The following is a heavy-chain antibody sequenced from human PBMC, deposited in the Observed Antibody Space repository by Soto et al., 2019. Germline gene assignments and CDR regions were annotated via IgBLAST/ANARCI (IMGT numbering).Heavy chain of an antibody. J-gene: IGHJ5*02. CDR3: SGVLRGGVNWVDP. Sequence: HLVQSGPEVKKPGASVTVSCKTSGDTFTNFGLSWVRQAPGQGLEWMGWIATYNSNKNYAQKFQGRLTLTTDTFTSTGYQGLEGLEYDDTGVYYCSGVLRGGVNWVDPWGQGTLGTVSS. D-gene: IGHD3-10*01. CDR2: IATYNSNK. CDR1: GDTFTNFG. V-gene: IGHV1-18*01.